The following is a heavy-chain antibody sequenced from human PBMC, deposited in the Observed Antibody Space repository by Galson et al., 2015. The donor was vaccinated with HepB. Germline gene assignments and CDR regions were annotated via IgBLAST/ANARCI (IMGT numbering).Heavy chain of an antibody. V-gene: IGHV3-23*01. CDR2: ISGSGGTT. CDR3: AKDRNSASPGTYGIDV. Sequence: SLRLSCAASGFPLSTYTMSWVRQAPGKGLEWVSAISGSGGTTYYAHSVRGRFTISRDNTKRTLYLQMNRLRGEDTALYYCAKDRNSASPGTYGIDVWGQGTTVTVSS. J-gene: IGHJ6*02. D-gene: IGHD3-10*01. CDR1: GFPLSTYT.